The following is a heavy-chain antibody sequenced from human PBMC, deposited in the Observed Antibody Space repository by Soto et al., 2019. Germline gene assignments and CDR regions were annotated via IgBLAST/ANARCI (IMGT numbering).Heavy chain of an antibody. D-gene: IGHD3-10*01. Sequence: DVQLVESGGGSVRPGGSLRLSCAAFGFTYNSYDMPWVRQVAGGGLEWVSSMGGAGAKEYAASVRGRFIISRDNAKNSLYIQMDSLGVGDTAVYYCTRAAFGDGMDLWGQGAPVTVSS. CDR2: MGGAGAK. V-gene: IGHV3-13*01. CDR1: GFTYNSYD. CDR3: TRAAFGDGMDL. J-gene: IGHJ6*02.